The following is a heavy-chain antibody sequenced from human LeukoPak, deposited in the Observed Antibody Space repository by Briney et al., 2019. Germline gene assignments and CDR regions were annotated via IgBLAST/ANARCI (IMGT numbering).Heavy chain of an antibody. D-gene: IGHD3-16*01. Sequence: GGSLTLSCAASGFTFSSYSMNWVRQAPGKALEWVSSISSSSSYIYYADSVKGRFTISGDNAKNSLYLQMNSLRAEDTAVYYCARDSYWGAFDIWGQGTMVTVSS. V-gene: IGHV3-21*01. CDR3: ARDSYWGAFDI. J-gene: IGHJ3*02. CDR2: ISSSSSYI. CDR1: GFTFSSYS.